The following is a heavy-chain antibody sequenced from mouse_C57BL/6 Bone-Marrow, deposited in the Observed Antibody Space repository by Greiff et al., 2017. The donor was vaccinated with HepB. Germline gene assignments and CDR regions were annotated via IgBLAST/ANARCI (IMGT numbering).Heavy chain of an antibody. CDR1: GFTFSSYA. D-gene: IGHD6-2*01. CDR2: ISDGGSYT. Sequence: EVNVVESGGGLVKPGGSLKLSCAASGFTFSSYAMSWVRQTPEKRLEWVATISDGGSYTYYPDNVKGRFTISRDNAKNNLYLQMSHLKSEDTAMYYCARGGSGSSLRYFDGWGTGTTVTVSS. CDR3: ARGGSGSSLRYFDG. J-gene: IGHJ1*03. V-gene: IGHV5-4*03.